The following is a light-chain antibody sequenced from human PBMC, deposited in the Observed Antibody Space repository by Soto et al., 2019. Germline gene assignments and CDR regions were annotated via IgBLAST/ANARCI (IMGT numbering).Light chain of an antibody. J-gene: IGKJ4*01. CDR3: QQSYSTPLT. CDR1: QTISSY. CDR2: AAY. V-gene: IGKV1-39*01. Sequence: DIQMTQSPSSLSASVGDRVTITCRASQTISSYLNWYQQKPGKAHKLLIYAAYSLQSGVQSRLSGSGSGTDFTLTIRNLQPEDFATYYCQQSYSTPLTFGGGTKVDIK.